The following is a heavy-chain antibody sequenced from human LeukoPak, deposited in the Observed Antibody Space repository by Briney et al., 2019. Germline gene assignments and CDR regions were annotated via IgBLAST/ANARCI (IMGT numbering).Heavy chain of an antibody. V-gene: IGHV3-74*01. CDR1: GLTVSSTY. CDR2: INSDGRSI. J-gene: IGHJ3*02. Sequence: PGGSLRLSCAASGLTVSSTYMSWVRQTPGKGLVRVSRINSDGRSIIYADSVKGRFTISRDNAKNTLYLQMNSLRVEDTAVYYCARGGRPPEALGDALNIWGQGTMVTVSS. CDR3: ARGGRPPEALGDALNI. D-gene: IGHD1-26*01.